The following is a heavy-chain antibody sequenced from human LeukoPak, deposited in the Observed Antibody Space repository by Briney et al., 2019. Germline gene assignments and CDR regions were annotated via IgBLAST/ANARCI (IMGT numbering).Heavy chain of an antibody. D-gene: IGHD1-14*01. CDR1: GFTFSSYG. V-gene: IGHV3-30*19. CDR3: ARLRAETLTKVDY. CDR2: ISYDGSNK. J-gene: IGHJ4*02. Sequence: GGSLRLSCAASGFTFSSYGMHWVRQAPGKGLEWVAVISYDGSNKYYADSVKGRFTISRDNSKNTLYLQMNSLRAEDTAVYYCARLRAETLTKVDYWGQGTLVTVSS.